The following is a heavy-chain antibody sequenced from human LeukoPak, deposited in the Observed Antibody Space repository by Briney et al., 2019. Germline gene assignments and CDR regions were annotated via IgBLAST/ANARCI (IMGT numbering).Heavy chain of an antibody. D-gene: IGHD3-3*01. V-gene: IGHV4-59*08. CDR2: IYYSGST. CDR3: ASYDFWSGYFDY. Sequence: PSETLSLTCTVSGDSTSNFYWNWIRQPPGKGLEWIVYIYYSGSTNYNPSLKSRVTISVDTSKNQFSLKLSSVTAADTAVYYCASYDFWSGYFDYWGQGTLVTVSS. CDR1: GDSTSNFY. J-gene: IGHJ4*02.